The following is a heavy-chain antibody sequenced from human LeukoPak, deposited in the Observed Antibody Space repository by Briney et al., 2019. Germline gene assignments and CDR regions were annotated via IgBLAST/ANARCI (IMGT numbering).Heavy chain of an antibody. V-gene: IGHV1-18*01. Sequence: EASVKVSCKASGYSFTNYGISWVRQAPGQGLEWMGWISAYNGNTNYVQKFQGRATMTTDTSTNTAYMELRSLSSDDTAVYYCARAARDCSGGACYSRYWGQGTLVTVSS. CDR3: ARAARDCSGGACYSRY. J-gene: IGHJ4*02. CDR2: ISAYNGNT. D-gene: IGHD2-15*01. CDR1: GYSFTNYG.